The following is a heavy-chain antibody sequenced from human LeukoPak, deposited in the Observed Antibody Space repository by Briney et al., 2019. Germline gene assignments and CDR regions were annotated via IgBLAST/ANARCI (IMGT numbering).Heavy chain of an antibody. CDR2: IYSSGST. V-gene: IGHV4-39*01. CDR1: GGSISSGTYY. J-gene: IGHJ5*02. CDR3: ARKRGIAAAGTFDP. D-gene: IGHD6-13*01. Sequence: SETLSLTCTVSGGSISSGTYYWGWIRQPPGKGLEWIGSIYSSGSTYYNPSLKSRVAISVDTSKNQSSLKLTSVTAADTAVYFCARKRGIAAAGTFDPWGQGILVTVSS.